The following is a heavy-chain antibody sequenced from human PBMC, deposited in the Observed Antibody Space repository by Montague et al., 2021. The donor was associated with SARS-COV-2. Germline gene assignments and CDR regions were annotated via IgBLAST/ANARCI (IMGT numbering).Heavy chain of an antibody. D-gene: IGHD3/OR15-3a*01. V-gene: IGHV4-4*02. Sequence: SETLSLTCVVSDVSLSTSTWWSWVRQSPGKGLEWVGEIYLSGFTQYNPSVKSRVSISLDDSRSQFSLRLTSVTAADTAVYFCARGGLGNRGFDYWGQGTLVPVSS. CDR2: IYLSGFT. CDR1: DVSLSTSTW. CDR3: ARGGLGNRGFDY. J-gene: IGHJ4*02.